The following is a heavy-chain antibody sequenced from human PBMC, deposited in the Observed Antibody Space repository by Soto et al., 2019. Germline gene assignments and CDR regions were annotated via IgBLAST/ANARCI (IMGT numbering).Heavy chain of an antibody. D-gene: IGHD1-1*01. CDR1: GYTFTNYA. V-gene: IGHV1-3*01. J-gene: IGHJ4*02. Sequence: QVPLVQSGAEVREPGASVKISCKASGYTFTNYAIHWVRQAPGQRPEWRGWINAGNADKKYSEKFQGRVTSTRDTSATTTYMDLSSLKSEDTAVYYCARGRWTQTTADYYLDYWGQGTLVTVSS. CDR2: INAGNADK. CDR3: ARGRWTQTTADYYLDY.